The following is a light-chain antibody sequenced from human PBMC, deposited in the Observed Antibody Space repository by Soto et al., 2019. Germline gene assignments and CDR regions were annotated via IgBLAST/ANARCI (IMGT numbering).Light chain of an antibody. Sequence: IVLTQSTLSLPVPPGEPTSVSCRSSQILLHSNGYNYLAWFLQKAGQSPQLLIYLASSRASGVHDRFSGSGSGTDGTLKIRRVEAEDGGVYYGMPVLQTPFTVGGGPQVDIK. CDR1: QILLHSNGYNY. V-gene: IGKV2-28*01. J-gene: IGKJ4*01. CDR2: LAS. CDR3: MPVLQTPFT.